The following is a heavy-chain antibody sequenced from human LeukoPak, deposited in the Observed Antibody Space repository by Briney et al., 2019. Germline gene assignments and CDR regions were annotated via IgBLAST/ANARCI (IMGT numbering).Heavy chain of an antibody. CDR3: ARHDISGIYFDY. CDR2: ISSSGSTI. J-gene: IGHJ4*02. CDR1: GFTFSDYY. V-gene: IGHV3-11*01. D-gene: IGHD3-9*01. Sequence: GGSPRLSCAASGFTFSDYYMSWIRQAPGKGLEWVSYISSSGSTIYYADSVKGRFTISRDNAKNSLYLQMNSLRAEDTAVYYCARHDISGIYFDYWGQGTLVTVSS.